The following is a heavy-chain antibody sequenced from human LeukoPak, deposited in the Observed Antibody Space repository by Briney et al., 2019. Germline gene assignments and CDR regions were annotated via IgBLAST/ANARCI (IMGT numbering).Heavy chain of an antibody. Sequence: GGSLRLSCAASGFTFSSYSMNWVRQAPGKGLEWVSYISSSSSTIYYADSVKGRFTISRDNAKNSLYLQMDSLRAEDTAVYYCARDRYYDFWSGYTGLDYWGQGTLVTVSS. CDR1: GFTFSSYS. CDR3: ARDRYYDFWSGYTGLDY. D-gene: IGHD3-3*01. J-gene: IGHJ4*02. CDR2: ISSSSSTI. V-gene: IGHV3-48*01.